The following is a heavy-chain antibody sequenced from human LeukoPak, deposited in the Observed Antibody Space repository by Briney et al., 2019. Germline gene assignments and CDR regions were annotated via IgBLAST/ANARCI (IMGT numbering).Heavy chain of an antibody. J-gene: IGHJ4*02. D-gene: IGHD3-22*01. CDR1: GFTFSGSA. CDR2: IRSKANSYAT. CDR3: TRHSMDYYDSSGYN. V-gene: IGHV3-73*01. Sequence: GGSLRLSCAASGFTFSGSAMHWVRQASGKGLEWVGRIRSKANSYATAYAASVKGRFTISRDDSKNMAYLQMNSLKTEDTAVYYCTRHSMDYYDSSGYNWGQGTLVTVSS.